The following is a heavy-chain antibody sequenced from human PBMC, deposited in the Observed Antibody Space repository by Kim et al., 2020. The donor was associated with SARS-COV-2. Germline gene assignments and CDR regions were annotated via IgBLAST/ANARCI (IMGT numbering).Heavy chain of an antibody. Sequence: ASVKVSCKASGYAFSDYSIHWVRQAPGQGLEWMGWINPNTGDAHYAQKFQGWVTITRDTSISTAYMEVTSLKSDDTAVYYCARDLGGFDRSGYFCYWGQGTLVTVAS. CDR1: GYAFSDYS. J-gene: IGHJ4*01. CDR3: ARDLGGFDRSGYFCY. CDR2: INPNTGDA. D-gene: IGHD6-25*01. V-gene: IGHV1-2*04.